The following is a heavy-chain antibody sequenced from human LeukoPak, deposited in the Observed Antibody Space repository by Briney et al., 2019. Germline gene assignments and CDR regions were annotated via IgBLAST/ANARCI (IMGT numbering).Heavy chain of an antibody. Sequence: SETLSLTCTVSGGSISSYYWSWIRQPPGKGLEWIGYIYYSGSTNYNPSLKSRVTISVDTSKNQFSLKLSSVTAADTAVYYCARHKRMYGYFDLWGRGTLVTVSS. D-gene: IGHD2-15*01. V-gene: IGHV4-59*08. J-gene: IGHJ2*01. CDR1: GGSISSYY. CDR2: IYYSGST. CDR3: ARHKRMYGYFDL.